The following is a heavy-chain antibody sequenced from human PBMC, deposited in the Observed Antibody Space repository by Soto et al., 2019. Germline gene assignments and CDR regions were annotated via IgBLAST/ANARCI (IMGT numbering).Heavy chain of an antibody. V-gene: IGHV4-59*01. D-gene: IGHD2-2*01. J-gene: IGHJ6*02. CDR3: AGYCSSSICPEVHYFALEV. CDR1: GGSIYTYS. CDR2: ISDGGST. Sequence: SETLSLTCNVSGGSIYTYSRNWIRQSPGKGLEWVGDISDGGSTNYNPSLKTPVTISVDTSKKQVSLKLTCVSATDTARYLWAGYCSSSICPEVHYFALEVGAQGPTV.